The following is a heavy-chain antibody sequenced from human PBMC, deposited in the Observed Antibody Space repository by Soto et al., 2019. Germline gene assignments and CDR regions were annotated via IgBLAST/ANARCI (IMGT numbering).Heavy chain of an antibody. CDR2: IKQNGSEK. CDR3: ARTRARSYGIDV. D-gene: IGHD6-6*01. CDR1: GFTFSSYW. V-gene: IGHV3-7*03. Sequence: GGSLRLSCAASGFTFSSYWMSWVRQAPGKGLEWVANIKQNGSEKYYADSVKGRFTISRDNAKNSLYLQMNSLRAEDKAVYYCARTRARSYGIDVWGQGTTVTVSS. J-gene: IGHJ6*02.